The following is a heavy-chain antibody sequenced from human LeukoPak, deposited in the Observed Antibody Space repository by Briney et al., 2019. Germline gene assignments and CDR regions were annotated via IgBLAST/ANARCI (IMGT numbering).Heavy chain of an antibody. CDR2: TSGSGGST. D-gene: IGHD5-18*01. V-gene: IGHV3-23*01. J-gene: IGHJ4*02. CDR1: GFTFSSYG. CDR3: AKRNLDVDTAMVTFDY. Sequence: GGTLTLSCGASGFTFSSYGMSWVRQAPGKGLEWVSATSGSGGSTYYADSVKGRFTISRDNSKNTLYLQMNSLRGEDTAVYYCAKRNLDVDTAMVTFDYWGQGTLVTVSP.